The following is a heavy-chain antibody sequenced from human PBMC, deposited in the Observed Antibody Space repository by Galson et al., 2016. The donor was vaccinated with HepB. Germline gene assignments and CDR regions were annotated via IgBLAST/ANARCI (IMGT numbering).Heavy chain of an antibody. V-gene: IGHV3-23*01. CDR3: AKVYSTISYHYGLDV. J-gene: IGHJ6*02. CDR2: ISGSGDST. Sequence: SLRLSCAASGFTFSNYATSWVRQAPGKGLEWVSRISGSGDSTYNADSVKGRFTISRDNSKNTLYLQMNSLRAEDTAVYYCAKVYSTISYHYGLDVWGQGTTVTVSS. D-gene: IGHD2-8*01. CDR1: GFTFSNYA.